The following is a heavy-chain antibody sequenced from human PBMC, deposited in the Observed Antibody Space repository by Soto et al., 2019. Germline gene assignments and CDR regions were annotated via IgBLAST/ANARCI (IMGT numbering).Heavy chain of an antibody. D-gene: IGHD6-13*01. V-gene: IGHV1-18*01. CDR1: GYTFTSYG. Sequence: ASVKVSCKASGYTFTSYGISWVRQAPGQGLEWMGWISAYNGNTNYAQKLQGRVTMTTDTSTSTAYMELRSLRSDDTAVYYCASHSSSWYYFEYWGQGTLVTVSS. J-gene: IGHJ4*02. CDR3: ASHSSSWYYFEY. CDR2: ISAYNGNT.